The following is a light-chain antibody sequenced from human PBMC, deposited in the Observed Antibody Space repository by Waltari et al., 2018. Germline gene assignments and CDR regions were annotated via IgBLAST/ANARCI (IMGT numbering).Light chain of an antibody. Sequence: QSALTQPASVSGSPGQSITISCTGTSSDVGGYNYVYWYQQHPGKVPKLMIYEVTNRPSGVSDRFSGSKSGNTASLTISGLQAEDEADYYCSSYRSSTTLKYVFGTGTKVTVL. V-gene: IGLV2-14*01. J-gene: IGLJ1*01. CDR2: EVT. CDR3: SSYRSSTTLKYV. CDR1: SSDVGGYNY.